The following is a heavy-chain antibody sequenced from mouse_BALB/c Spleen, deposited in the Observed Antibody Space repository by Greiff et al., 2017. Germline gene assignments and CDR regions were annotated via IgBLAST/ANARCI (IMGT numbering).Heavy chain of an antibody. CDR1: GYTFTNYW. Sequence: VQLQQSGDDLVKPGASVKLSCKASGYTFTNYWLGWVKQRPGHGLEWIGDIYPGGGYTNYNEKFKGKATLTADTSSSTAYMQLSSLTSEDSAVYFCAKSYGYEKNFDYWGQGTTLTVSS. J-gene: IGHJ2*01. CDR3: AKSYGYEKNFDY. V-gene: IGHV1-63*02. CDR2: IYPGGGYT. D-gene: IGHD2-2*01.